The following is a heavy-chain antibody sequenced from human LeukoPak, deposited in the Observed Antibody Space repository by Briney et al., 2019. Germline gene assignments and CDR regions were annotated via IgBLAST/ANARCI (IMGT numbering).Heavy chain of an antibody. J-gene: IGHJ4*02. CDR2: ISSSSSYI. CDR1: GFTFSSYS. D-gene: IGHD3-22*01. CDR3: ARDPSSGYSNTHPDY. Sequence: PGGSLRLSCAASGFTFSSYSMNWVRQAPGKGLEWVSPISSSSSYIYYADSVKGRFTISRDNAKNSLYLQMNSLRAEDTAVYYCARDPSSGYSNTHPDYWGQGTLVTVSS. V-gene: IGHV3-21*01.